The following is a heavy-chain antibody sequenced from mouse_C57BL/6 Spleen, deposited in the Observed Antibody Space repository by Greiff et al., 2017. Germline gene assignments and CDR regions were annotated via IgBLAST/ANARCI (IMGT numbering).Heavy chain of an antibody. CDR2: IYPSDSEP. CDR3: ATNWGVYFDY. J-gene: IGHJ2*01. D-gene: IGHD4-1*01. Sequence: QVQLQQPGAELVRPGSSVKLSCKASGYTFTSYWMDWVKQRPGQGLEWIGNIYPSDSEPPYNQKFKYKATLTVNKSSSTDYMQLSSLTSEDSAVYYCATNWGVYFDYWGQGTTLTVSS. CDR1: GYTFTSYW. V-gene: IGHV1-61*01.